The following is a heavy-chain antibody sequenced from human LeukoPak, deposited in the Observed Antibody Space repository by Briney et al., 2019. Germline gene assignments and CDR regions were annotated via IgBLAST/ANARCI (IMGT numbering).Heavy chain of an antibody. CDR1: GGSISSGSYY. J-gene: IGHJ4*02. Sequence: SETLSLTCTVSGGSISSGSYYWSWIRQPPGKGLEWIGYIYYSGSTYYNPSLKSRVTISVDTSKDQFSLKLSSVTAADTAVYCCARGPTTSITIFGVVWGQGTLVTVSS. V-gene: IGHV4-30-4*08. CDR2: IYYSGST. D-gene: IGHD3-3*01. CDR3: ARGPTTSITIFGVV.